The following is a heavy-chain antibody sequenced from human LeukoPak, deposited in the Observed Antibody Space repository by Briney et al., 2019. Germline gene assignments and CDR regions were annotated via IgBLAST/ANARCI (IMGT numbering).Heavy chain of an antibody. Sequence: RASVKVSCKASGYTFTGYYMHWVRQAPGQGLEWMGWISAYNGNTNYAQKLQGRVTMTTDTSTSTAYMELRSLRSDDTAVYYCARDSPVSSLDRRSQLYYYYYMDVWGKGTTVTVSS. J-gene: IGHJ6*03. V-gene: IGHV1-18*04. D-gene: IGHD2-2*01. CDR3: ARDSPVSSLDRRSQLYYYYYMDV. CDR1: GYTFTGYY. CDR2: ISAYNGNT.